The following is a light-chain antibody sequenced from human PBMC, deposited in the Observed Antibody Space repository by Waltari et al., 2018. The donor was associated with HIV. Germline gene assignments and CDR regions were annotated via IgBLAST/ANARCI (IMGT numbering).Light chain of an antibody. V-gene: IGKV1-9*01. J-gene: IGKJ4*01. Sequence: DIHLTQSPPFLSAFIGDRVTISCRATQGINSYLPWYQQKPGKAPKLLIYVASTLRSGVPSRFSGSGSGTEFSLTISNLQPEDSATYYCQHLNSYPLTFGGGTKVETK. CDR2: VAS. CDR1: QGINSY. CDR3: QHLNSYPLT.